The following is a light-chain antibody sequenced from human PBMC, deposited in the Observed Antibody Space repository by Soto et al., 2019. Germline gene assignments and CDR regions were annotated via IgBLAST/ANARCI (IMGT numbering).Light chain of an antibody. Sequence: QSALTKPASVYGSHGQSITISCAGTSSDIGGSNYVSWYQQHPGKAPKLMIYGVSNRPSGVSNRFSGSKSGNTASLTISGLQAEDESYYFCYSSRSSSSTFYVFGTGTKLTVL. V-gene: IGLV2-14*03. CDR2: GVS. J-gene: IGLJ1*01. CDR3: YSSRSSSSTFYV. CDR1: SSDIGGSNY.